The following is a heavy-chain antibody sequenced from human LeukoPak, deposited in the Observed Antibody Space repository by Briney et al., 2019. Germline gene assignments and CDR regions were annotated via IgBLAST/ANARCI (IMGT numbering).Heavy chain of an antibody. V-gene: IGHV3-23*01. CDR3: ARGGAYDYGVLDA. CDR2: ISDTGKTT. J-gene: IGHJ5*02. D-gene: IGHD4/OR15-4a*01. Sequence: GGSLRLSCAASGFTFSDFWMTWVRQAPGEGLQWVSTISDTGKTTFYRDSVRGRFTISRDISNNTLYLQMDGLRADDTAVYYCARGGAYDYGVLDAWGQGTLVTVSS. CDR1: GFTFSDFW.